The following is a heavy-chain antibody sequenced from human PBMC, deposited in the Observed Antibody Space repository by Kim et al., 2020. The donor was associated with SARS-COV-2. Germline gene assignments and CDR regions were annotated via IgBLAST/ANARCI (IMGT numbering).Heavy chain of an antibody. CDR1: GYTFTSYG. CDR3: ASMGYGSGSPGVGMDV. V-gene: IGHV1-18*04. J-gene: IGHJ6*02. Sequence: ASVKVSCKASGYTFTSYGISWVRQAPGQGLEWMGWISAYNGNTNYAQKFQGRVTMTTDTSTSTAYMELRSLRSDDTAVYYCASMGYGSGSPGVGMDVWGQGTTVTVSS. D-gene: IGHD3-10*01. CDR2: ISAYNGNT.